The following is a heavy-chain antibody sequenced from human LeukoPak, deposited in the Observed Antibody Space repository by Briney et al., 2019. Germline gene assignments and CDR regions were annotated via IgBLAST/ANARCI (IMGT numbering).Heavy chain of an antibody. CDR3: ARDGGVDPNHPGDSFDV. CDR2: IYPDDSDD. D-gene: IGHD3-16*01. J-gene: IGHJ3*01. CDR1: GYRFTTYW. V-gene: IGHV5-51*01. Sequence: GESLQISCRGSGYRFTTYWIAWVRHMPGKGLEWMGSIYPDDSDDRVRPSFQGQVTLSVDKSMNTAYLQWSSLKASDTALYYCARDGGVDPNHPGDSFDVWGPGTMVTVSS.